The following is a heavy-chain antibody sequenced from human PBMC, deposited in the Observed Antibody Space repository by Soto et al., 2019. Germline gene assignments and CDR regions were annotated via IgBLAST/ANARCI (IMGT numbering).Heavy chain of an antibody. CDR3: AKDLRVGATHKVDP. V-gene: IGHV3-23*01. D-gene: IGHD1-26*01. J-gene: IGHJ5*02. Sequence: PGGSLRLSCAASGFTFATYTMNWVRQAPGKGLEWVSAISGSGGSTYYADSVKGRFTISRDNSKNTLYLQMNSLRAEDTAVYYSAKDLRVGATHKVDPWGQGTLVTVSS. CDR1: GFTFATYT. CDR2: ISGSGGST.